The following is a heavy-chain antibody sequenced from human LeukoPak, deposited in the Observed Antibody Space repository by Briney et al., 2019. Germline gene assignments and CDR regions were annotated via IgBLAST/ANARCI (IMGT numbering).Heavy chain of an antibody. V-gene: IGHV3-21*01. J-gene: IGHJ4*02. Sequence: PGGSLRLSCAASGFTFSRYSMNWVRQAPGKGLEGVSSISSSSSFIYYADSVKGRFTISRDNAKNSLYLQMNSLRAEDRAVYYCARDPPLGSCSTISCPHLDYWGQGTLVTVSS. CDR1: GFTFSRYS. CDR2: ISSSSSFI. D-gene: IGHD2-2*01. CDR3: ARDPPLGSCSTISCPHLDY.